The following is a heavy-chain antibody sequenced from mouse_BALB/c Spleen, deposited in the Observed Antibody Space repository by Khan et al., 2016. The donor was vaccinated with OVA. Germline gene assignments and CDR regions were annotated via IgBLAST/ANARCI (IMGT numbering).Heavy chain of an antibody. J-gene: IGHJ3*01. CDR1: GYSITSDYA. Sequence: EVQLQESGPGLVKPSQSLSLTCTVTGYSITSDYAWNWIRQFPGSKLEWMGYITYSGRTSYTPSLKSRISITRDTSKNQFSLQLNSVTTEDTATYYCVRGRAYWGQGTLVTVSA. CDR2: ITYSGRT. V-gene: IGHV3-2*02. CDR3: VRGRAY. D-gene: IGHD3-2*02.